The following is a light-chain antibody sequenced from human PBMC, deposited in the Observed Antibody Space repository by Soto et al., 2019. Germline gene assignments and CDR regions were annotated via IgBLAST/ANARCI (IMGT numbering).Light chain of an antibody. V-gene: IGLV1-40*01. Sequence: VLTQPPSVSGAPGQRVTISCTGSSSNIGAGYDVHWYQQFPGTAPKLLIYGNTNRPSGVPDRFSGSKSGTSASLAITGLQAEDEADYYCQSYDSSLSGSGVFGGGTKLTVL. CDR2: GNT. CDR3: QSYDSSLSGSGV. J-gene: IGLJ2*01. CDR1: SSNIGAGYD.